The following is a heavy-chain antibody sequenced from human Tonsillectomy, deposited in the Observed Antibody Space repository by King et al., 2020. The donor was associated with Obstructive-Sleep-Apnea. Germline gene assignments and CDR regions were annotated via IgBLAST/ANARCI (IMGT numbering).Heavy chain of an antibody. Sequence: QLQESGPGLVKPSETLSLTCTVSGDSISSSSYYWGWIRQPQGKGLRGIGGTYYSGRPYSNPSLKSRVTISVDTPKNQFSLKLSSVTAADTAVYYCARARTVAGYYFDYWGQGTLVTVSS. J-gene: IGHJ4*02. CDR3: ARARTVAGYYFDY. D-gene: IGHD6-19*01. V-gene: IGHV4-39*07. CDR2: TYYSGRP. CDR1: GDSISSSSYY.